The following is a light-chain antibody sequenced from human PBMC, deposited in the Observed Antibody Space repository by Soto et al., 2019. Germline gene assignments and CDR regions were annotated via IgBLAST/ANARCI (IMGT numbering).Light chain of an antibody. CDR3: SSYTSSSTPV. J-gene: IGLJ1*01. CDR1: SSDVGGYNY. Sequence: QSVLTQPASVSGSLGQSITISCTGTSSDVGGYNYVSWYQQHPGKAPKLMIYEVSNRPSGVSNRFSGSKSGNTASLTISGLQAEDEADYYCSSYTSSSTPVFGTGTQVTVL. CDR2: EVS. V-gene: IGLV2-14*01.